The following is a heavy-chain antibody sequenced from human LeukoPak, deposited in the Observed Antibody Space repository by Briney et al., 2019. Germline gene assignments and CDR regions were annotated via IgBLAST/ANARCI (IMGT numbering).Heavy chain of an antibody. J-gene: IGHJ4*02. CDR3: ARVGDTSGYYYFFHF. CDR1: GGSISSYY. V-gene: IGHV4-59*08. Sequence: SETLSLTCTVSGGSISSYYWSWVRQPPGKGLEWVGYISYGGGGTYNPSLKRRVTIPLDTSKKQFSLRLSSVNAADVALYYCARVGDTSGYYYFFHFWGQGTLVTVSS. CDR2: ISYGGGG. D-gene: IGHD3-22*01.